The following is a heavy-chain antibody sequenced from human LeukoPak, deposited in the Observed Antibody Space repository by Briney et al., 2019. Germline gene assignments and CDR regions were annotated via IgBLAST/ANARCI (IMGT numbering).Heavy chain of an antibody. Sequence: ASVKVSCKASGDTFIPYTFSWVRQAPGQGLEWIGRIIPSLDVANYAQKFQGRVTLSVDRDTATTHMEVTSLRSEDTAIYYCARDHCTPGTCLGGHWGQGTLVTVSS. D-gene: IGHD2-15*01. CDR3: ARDHCTPGTCLGGH. J-gene: IGHJ4*02. CDR1: GDTFIPYT. CDR2: IIPSLDVA. V-gene: IGHV1-69*04.